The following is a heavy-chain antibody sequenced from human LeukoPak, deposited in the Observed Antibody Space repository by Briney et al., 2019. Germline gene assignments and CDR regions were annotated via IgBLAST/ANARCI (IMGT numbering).Heavy chain of an antibody. J-gene: IGHJ5*02. CDR2: ISADGTAT. CDR1: GFVFNTYW. CDR3: ARDTGEMFDP. Sequence: GGSLRLSCTASGFVFNTYWMHWIRQAPWKGLVLVAFISADGTATKYAASVKGRLTISRDNAKNTLYLQMNSLRVDDTAFYYCARDTGEMFDPWGQGTLVTVSS. V-gene: IGHV3-74*03. D-gene: IGHD3-16*01.